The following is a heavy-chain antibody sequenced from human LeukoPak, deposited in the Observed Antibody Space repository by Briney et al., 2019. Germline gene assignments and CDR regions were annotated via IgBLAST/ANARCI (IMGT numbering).Heavy chain of an antibody. CDR3: AKGYCSSISCLVDY. V-gene: IGHV3-9*01. CDR1: GFTFDDYA. J-gene: IGHJ4*02. CDR2: ICLNSGSI. D-gene: IGHD2-2*01. Sequence: GGSLRLSCAASGFTFDDYAMHSVRQAPGKGLEWVSGICLNSGSICYADSVKGRFTSSRDNAKNSLYLPMNSLRAEDTAVYYCAKGYCSSISCLVDYWGQGTLVTVSS.